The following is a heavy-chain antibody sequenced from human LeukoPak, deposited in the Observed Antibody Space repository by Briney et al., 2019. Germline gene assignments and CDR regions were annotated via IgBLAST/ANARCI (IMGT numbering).Heavy chain of an antibody. Sequence: PGGSLRLSCAASEFTINNYWMHWVRQAPGEGLVWVSRINSDGSTANYAGSVKGRFTVSRDNADNTMFLQMNSVRDEDTAVYYCATKQWLAPPPDSWGQGTPVTVSS. J-gene: IGHJ4*02. CDR2: INSDGSTA. V-gene: IGHV3-74*01. D-gene: IGHD6-19*01. CDR1: EFTINNYW. CDR3: ATKQWLAPPPDS.